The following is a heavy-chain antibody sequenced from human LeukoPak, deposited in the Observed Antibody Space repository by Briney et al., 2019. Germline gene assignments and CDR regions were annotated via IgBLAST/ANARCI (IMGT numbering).Heavy chain of an antibody. J-gene: IGHJ4*02. Sequence: GGSLRLSCAASGFTVSSNYMRWVRQAPGKGLEWVANIKEVGSERYYVDSVKGRFTISRDNAKNSLYLQMNSPRAEDTGVYYCARRGASWYAAVYWGQGTLATLSS. CDR3: ARRGASWYAAVY. CDR2: IKEVGSER. D-gene: IGHD6-13*01. V-gene: IGHV3-7*02. CDR1: GFTVSSNY.